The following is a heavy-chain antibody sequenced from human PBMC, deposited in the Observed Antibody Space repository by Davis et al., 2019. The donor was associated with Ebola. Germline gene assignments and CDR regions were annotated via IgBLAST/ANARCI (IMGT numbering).Heavy chain of an antibody. D-gene: IGHD3-22*01. V-gene: IGHV3-23*01. Sequence: PGGSLRLSCAASGFTFSSYAMSWVRQAPGKGLEWVSAISGRGGSTYYADSVKGRFTISRDNSKNTLYLQMNSLRAEDTAVYYCAKFSTYLDSTGYYLDYWGQGTLVTVSS. J-gene: IGHJ4*02. CDR1: GFTFSSYA. CDR3: AKFSTYLDSTGYYLDY. CDR2: ISGRGGST.